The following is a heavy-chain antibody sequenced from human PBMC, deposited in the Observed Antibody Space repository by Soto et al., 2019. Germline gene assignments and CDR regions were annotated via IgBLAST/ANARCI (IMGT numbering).Heavy chain of an antibody. CDR3: ARGLSVTLFDN. CDR1: GGSISTGGYY. D-gene: IGHD4-17*01. CDR2: IYYSGST. J-gene: IGHJ4*02. Sequence: QVQLQESGPGLVKPSQTLSLTCTVSGGSISTGGYYWTWICQHPGKGLEWIGYIYYSGSTYYNPSLKSRVTISVDTSKNQFSLKLSSVTAADTAVYYCARGLSVTLFDNWGQGNLVTVSS. V-gene: IGHV4-31*03.